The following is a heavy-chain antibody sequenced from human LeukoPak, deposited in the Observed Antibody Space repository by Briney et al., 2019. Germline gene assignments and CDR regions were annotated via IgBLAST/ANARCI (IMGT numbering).Heavy chain of an antibody. CDR3: ARDRWAATGNFDY. J-gene: IGHJ4*02. CDR2: ISSSGSTI. CDR1: GFTFRIYE. Sequence: GGSLRISCAASGFTFRIYEMNWVRQAPGKGLEWVSYISSSGSTIYYADFVKGRFTISRDNAKNSLYLQMNSLRDEDTAVYYCARDRWAATGNFDYWGQGTLVTVSS. D-gene: IGHD1-26*01. V-gene: IGHV3-48*03.